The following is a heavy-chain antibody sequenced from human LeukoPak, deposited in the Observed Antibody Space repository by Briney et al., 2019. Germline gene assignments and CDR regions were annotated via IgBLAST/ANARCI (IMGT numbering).Heavy chain of an antibody. J-gene: IGHJ1*01. Sequence: GASVKVSCMASGYTFTSYYMHWVRQAPGQGLEWMGIINPSGGSTSYAQKFQGRVTMTRDTSTSTVYMELSSLRSEDTAVYYCARARSRTDFQHWGQGTLVTVSS. D-gene: IGHD1-1*01. V-gene: IGHV1-46*01. CDR2: INPSGGST. CDR1: GYTFTSYY. CDR3: ARARSRTDFQH.